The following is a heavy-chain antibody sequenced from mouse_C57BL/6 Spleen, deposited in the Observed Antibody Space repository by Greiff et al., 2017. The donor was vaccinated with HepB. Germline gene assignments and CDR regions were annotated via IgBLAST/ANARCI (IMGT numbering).Heavy chain of an antibody. CDR2: IDPSDSET. CDR1: GYTFTSYW. Sequence: QVQLQQPGAELVRPGSSVKLSCKASGYTFTSYWMHWVKQRPIQGLEWIGNIDPSDSETHYNQKFKDKATLTVDKSSSTAYMQLSSLTSEDSAVYYCARGGGTAQATGYFDYWGQGTTLTVSS. V-gene: IGHV1-52*01. J-gene: IGHJ2*01. CDR3: ARGGGTAQATGYFDY. D-gene: IGHD3-2*02.